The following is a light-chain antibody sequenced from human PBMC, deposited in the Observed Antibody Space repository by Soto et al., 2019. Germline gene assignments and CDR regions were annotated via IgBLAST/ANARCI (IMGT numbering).Light chain of an antibody. Sequence: AIRMTQSPSSLSASTGDRVTITCRASQGISSYLAWYQQKPGKAPKLLIYAASTLQSGVPSRFSGSGSGTDFTLTFSCLQSEDFATYYCQQYYSYPQTFGQGTKLEIK. J-gene: IGKJ2*01. CDR2: AAS. V-gene: IGKV1-8*01. CDR3: QQYYSYPQT. CDR1: QGISSY.